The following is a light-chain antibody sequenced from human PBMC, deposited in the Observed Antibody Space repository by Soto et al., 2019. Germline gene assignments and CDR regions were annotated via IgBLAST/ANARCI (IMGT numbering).Light chain of an antibody. CDR2: EVS. J-gene: IGLJ1*01. V-gene: IGLV2-14*01. CDR3: SSYTSSSTLVYV. CDR1: SSDVGGYNY. Sequence: QSALTQPASVSGSLGQSITISCTGTSSDVGGYNYVSWYQQHPGKAPKLMISEVSNRPSGVSNRFSGSKSGNTASLTISGLQAEDEADDYCSSYTSSSTLVYVFGTGTKVTVL.